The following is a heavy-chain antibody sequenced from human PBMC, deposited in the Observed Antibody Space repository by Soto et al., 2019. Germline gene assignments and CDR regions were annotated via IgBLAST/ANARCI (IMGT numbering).Heavy chain of an antibody. V-gene: IGHV3-33*01. CDR2: IWYDGSNT. CDR1: GFSFSSYG. Sequence: QVQLVESGGGVVQPGRSLRLSCAPSGFSFSSYGTHWVRQAPGKGLEWVAVIWYDGSNTYYADSVKGRFTISRDNPNNTLYLQMNSLRAEDTAVYYCARDPYGYFYGMDVWGQGTTVTVSS. CDR3: ARDPYGYFYGMDV. D-gene: IGHD2-2*03. J-gene: IGHJ6*02.